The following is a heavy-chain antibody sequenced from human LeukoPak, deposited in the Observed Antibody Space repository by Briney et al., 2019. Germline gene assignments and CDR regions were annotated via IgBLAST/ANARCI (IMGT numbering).Heavy chain of an antibody. CDR1: GGSISSSSYY. D-gene: IGHD3-10*01. V-gene: IGHV4-39*01. CDR2: IYYSGST. J-gene: IGHJ4*02. CDR3: ARQPPYGSGNER. Sequence: KPSETLSLTCTVSGGSISSSSYYWGWIRQPAGEGVEWIGSIYYSGSTYYNPSLKSRVTISVDTSKNQFSLKLSSVTAADTAVYYCARQPPYGSGNERWGQGTLVTVSS.